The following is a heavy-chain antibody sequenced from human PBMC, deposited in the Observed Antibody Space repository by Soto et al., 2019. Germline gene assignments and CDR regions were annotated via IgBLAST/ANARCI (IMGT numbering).Heavy chain of an antibody. D-gene: IGHD6-19*01. CDR1: GYTFTSYD. Sequence: QVQLVQSGAEVKKPGASVKVSCKASGYTFTSYDINWVRQATGQGLEWMGWMNPNSGNTGYAQKFQGRVTMTRNTSISTAYMELSSLRSEDTAVYYCARGEYSSGWTIYYYYGMDVWGQVTTVTVSS. CDR2: MNPNSGNT. CDR3: ARGEYSSGWTIYYYYGMDV. J-gene: IGHJ6*02. V-gene: IGHV1-8*01.